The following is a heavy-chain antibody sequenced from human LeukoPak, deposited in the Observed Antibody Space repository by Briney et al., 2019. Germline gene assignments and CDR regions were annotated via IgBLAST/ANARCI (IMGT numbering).Heavy chain of an antibody. CDR2: INHSGST. CDR1: GGSFSGYY. V-gene: IGHV4-34*01. Sequence: SETLSLTCAVYGGSFSGYYWSWIRQPPGKGLEWIGEINHSGSTNYNPSLKSRVTISADTSKNQFSLKLSSVTAADTAVYYCARESVDTAMVFDYWGQGTLVTVSS. D-gene: IGHD5-18*01. J-gene: IGHJ4*02. CDR3: ARESVDTAMVFDY.